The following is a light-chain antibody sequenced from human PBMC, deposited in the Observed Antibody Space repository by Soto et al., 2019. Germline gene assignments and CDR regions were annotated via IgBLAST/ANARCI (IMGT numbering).Light chain of an antibody. CDR1: QSVSSSY. Sequence: EIVLTQSPGTLSLSPGERATLSCRASQSVSSSYLTWYQQKPGQAPRLLIYGTSSRATGIPDRFSGSGSGNDFTLIISRLAPEDFAVYYCQQYGNSPYTFGQGTKLEIK. V-gene: IGKV3-20*01. CDR2: GTS. CDR3: QQYGNSPYT. J-gene: IGKJ2*01.